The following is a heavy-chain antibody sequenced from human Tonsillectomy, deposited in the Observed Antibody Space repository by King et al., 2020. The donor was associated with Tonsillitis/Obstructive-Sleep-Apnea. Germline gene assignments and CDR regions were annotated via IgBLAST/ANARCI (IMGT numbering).Heavy chain of an antibody. V-gene: IGHV4-4*07. CDR3: ARDYSSGYGLDV. CDR2: IHTSGST. J-gene: IGHJ6*02. Sequence: VQLQESGPGLVKPSETLSLTCSVSGGSISSYYWNWFRQHAGERLEWVGRIHTSGSTNYNPSLKSRVTMSVDTSKNRVSLRLNSVTAADTAVYYCARDYSSGYGLDVWGQGTTVTVSS. CDR1: GGSISSYY. D-gene: IGHD6-19*01.